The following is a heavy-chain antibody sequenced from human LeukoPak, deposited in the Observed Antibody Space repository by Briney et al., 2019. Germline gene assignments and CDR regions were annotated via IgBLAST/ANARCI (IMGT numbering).Heavy chain of an antibody. CDR1: GGTFSSYA. CDR2: IIPIFGTA. CDR3: ARDSVWSGYYLGPRVNDAFDI. J-gene: IGHJ3*02. V-gene: IGHV1-69*13. D-gene: IGHD3-3*01. Sequence: SVKVSCKASGGTFSSYAISWVRQAPGQGLEWMGGIIPIFGTAHYAQKFQGRVTITADGSTSTAYMELSSLRSEDTAVYYCARDSVWSGYYLGPRVNDAFDIWGQGTMVTVSS.